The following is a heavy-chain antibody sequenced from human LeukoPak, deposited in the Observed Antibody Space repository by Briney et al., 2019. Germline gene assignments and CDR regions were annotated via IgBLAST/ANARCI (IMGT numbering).Heavy chain of an antibody. CDR1: GFTFSSYV. CDR2: ISASGGST. Sequence: GGSLRLSCAASGFTFSSYVMSWVRQAPGKGLEWVSGISASGGSTYYADSVKGRFTISRDNSKNTLYLQMNTLRAEDTAVYYCAKELWSWSFDYWGQGTLVTVSS. V-gene: IGHV3-23*01. CDR3: AKELWSWSFDY. D-gene: IGHD2-8*02. J-gene: IGHJ4*02.